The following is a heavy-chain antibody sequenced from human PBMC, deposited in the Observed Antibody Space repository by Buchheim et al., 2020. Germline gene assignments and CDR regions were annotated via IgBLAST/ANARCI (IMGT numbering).Heavy chain of an antibody. Sequence: QVQLQESGPGLVKPSETLSLTCTVSGGSISSYYWSWIRQPPGKGLEWIGYIYYSGSTNYNPSLQSRVTISVDTSKNQFSLKLSSLTAADTAVYYCARVYRARPYEGFDYWGQGTL. CDR3: ARVYRARPYEGFDY. J-gene: IGHJ4*02. V-gene: IGHV4-59*01. D-gene: IGHD6-6*01. CDR2: IYYSGST. CDR1: GGSISSYY.